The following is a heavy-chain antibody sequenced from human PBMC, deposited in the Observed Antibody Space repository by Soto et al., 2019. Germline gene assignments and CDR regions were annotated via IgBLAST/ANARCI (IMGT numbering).Heavy chain of an antibody. CDR1: GFTFSNYP. CDR3: ARETALGVASAGPFDS. V-gene: IGHV3-30*04. CDR2: ISYDGRTK. J-gene: IGHJ4*02. D-gene: IGHD6-13*01. Sequence: QVQLVESGGGMVQPGKSLRLSCAASGFTFSNYPMNWVRQAPGKGLEWMSVISYDGRTKHYADSVKGRFTISRAHSKNTLYLQMNSLRAEDTAVYYCARETALGVASAGPFDSWGQGARVTVSS.